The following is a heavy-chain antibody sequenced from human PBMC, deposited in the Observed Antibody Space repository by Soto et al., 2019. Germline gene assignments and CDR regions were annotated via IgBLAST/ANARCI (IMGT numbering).Heavy chain of an antibody. CDR3: ASTEDYYGSGSFLFPYYYGMDV. Sequence: QVQLQESGPGLGKPSETLSLTCTVSGGSISSYYWSWIRQPPGKGLEWIGYIYYSGSTNYNPSLKRRVSISVDTSKNQFSLKLSSVTAADTAVYYCASTEDYYGSGSFLFPYYYGMDVWGQGTTVTVSS. V-gene: IGHV4-59*01. CDR2: IYYSGST. CDR1: GGSISSYY. J-gene: IGHJ6*02. D-gene: IGHD3-10*01.